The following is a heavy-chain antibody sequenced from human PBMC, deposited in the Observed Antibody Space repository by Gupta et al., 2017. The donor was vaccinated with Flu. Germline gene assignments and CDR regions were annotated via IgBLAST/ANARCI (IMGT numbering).Heavy chain of an antibody. J-gene: IGHJ4*02. CDR3: ARSFYDSSGYYGHFDS. Sequence: QVQLQESGPGPVQPSQTLSLTCLVSGDSHTSGNHYRIWVSQPAGKGLEWIGRIATSGSTNHSPSLRSRLTMSVDSSKNHFSLKLVSVTAADTAVYYCARSFYDSSGYYGHFDSWGRGTLVTVSS. V-gene: IGHV4-61*02. D-gene: IGHD3-22*01. CDR2: IATSGST. CDR1: GDSHTSGNHY.